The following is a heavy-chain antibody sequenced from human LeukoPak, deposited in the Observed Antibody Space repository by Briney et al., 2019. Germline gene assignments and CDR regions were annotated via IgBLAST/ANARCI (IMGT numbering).Heavy chain of an antibody. CDR3: ATSRFYLES. Sequence: GGSPRLSCAASGFTFSSYWMSWVRQAPEKGLEWVAKIKPDGSEIYHVDSVQGRFTISRDNAKNSLYLQMNSLRAEDTAVYYCATSRFYLESWGQGTLVTVSS. V-gene: IGHV3-7*01. CDR2: IKPDGSEI. J-gene: IGHJ4*02. CDR1: GFTFSSYW.